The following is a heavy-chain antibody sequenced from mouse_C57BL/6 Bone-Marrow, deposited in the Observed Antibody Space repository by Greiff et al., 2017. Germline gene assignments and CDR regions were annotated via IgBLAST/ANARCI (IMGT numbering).Heavy chain of an antibody. CDR3: ARKAHYYYGSSYWYFDV. V-gene: IGHV1-58*01. D-gene: IGHD1-1*01. J-gene: IGHJ1*03. Sequence: VQLQQSGAELVRPGSSVKMSCKTSGYTFTSYGINWVKQRPGQGLEWIGYIYIGNGYTEYNEKFKGKATLTSDTSSSTAYMQLSSLTSEDSAIYFCARKAHYYYGSSYWYFDVWGTGTTVTVSS. CDR2: IYIGNGYT. CDR1: GYTFTSYG.